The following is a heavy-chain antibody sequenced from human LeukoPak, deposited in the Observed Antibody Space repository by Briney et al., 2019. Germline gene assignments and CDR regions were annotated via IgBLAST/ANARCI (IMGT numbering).Heavy chain of an antibody. CDR2: ITSAGST. J-gene: IGHJ6*02. D-gene: IGHD3-10*01. V-gene: IGHV3-66*01. Sequence: PGGSLRLSCAASGFLVSRNYMSWARLAPGKRLEGGSIITSAGSTHYPTSVKGRFTISRANSKNTVYLQMNSLRAEDTAVYYCATRGLSGYYYGMDVWGQGTTVTVSS. CDR3: ATRGLSGYYYGMDV. CDR1: GFLVSRNY.